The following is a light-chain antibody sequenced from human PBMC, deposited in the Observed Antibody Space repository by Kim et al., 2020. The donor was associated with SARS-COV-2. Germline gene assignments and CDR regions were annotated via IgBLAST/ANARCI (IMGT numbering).Light chain of an antibody. V-gene: IGKV3-11*01. CDR1: QSVSSY. Sequence: LSPGERATLSCRASQSVSSYLAWYQHKPGQAPRLLIYGASNRATGIPARFSGSGSGTDFTLTISSLEPEDFAVYYCQHRSSWPRTFGQGTKVDIK. CDR3: QHRSSWPRT. CDR2: GAS. J-gene: IGKJ1*01.